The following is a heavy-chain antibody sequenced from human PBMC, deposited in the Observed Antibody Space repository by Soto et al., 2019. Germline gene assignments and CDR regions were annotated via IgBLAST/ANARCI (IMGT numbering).Heavy chain of an antibody. CDR2: INPSGGNT. J-gene: IGHJ5*02. D-gene: IGHD6-13*01. CDR3: ARDHSIASSGAWWLDP. Sequence: VRLAPGQGLEWMGTINPSGGNTNYAQKFQGRVTMTRDTSTSTVYMELSSLTSEDTAVYYCARDHSIASSGAWWLDPWGQGTLVTVSS. V-gene: IGHV1-46*01.